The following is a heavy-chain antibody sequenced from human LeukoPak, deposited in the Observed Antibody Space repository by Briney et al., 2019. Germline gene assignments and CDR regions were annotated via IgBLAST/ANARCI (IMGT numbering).Heavy chain of an antibody. CDR3: ARGRVPAAASSFDY. CDR2: IYCGGST. CDR1: GFTVSSNY. D-gene: IGHD2-2*01. Sequence: PGGSLRLSCAASGFTVSSNYMSWVRQAPGKGLEWVSVIYCGGSTYYADSVKGRFTISRDNSKNTLYLQMNSLRAEDTAVYYCARGRVPAAASSFDYWGQGTLVTVSS. J-gene: IGHJ4*02. V-gene: IGHV3-66*01.